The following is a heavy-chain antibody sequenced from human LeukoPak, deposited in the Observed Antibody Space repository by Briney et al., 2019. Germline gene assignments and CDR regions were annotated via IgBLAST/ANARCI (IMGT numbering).Heavy chain of an antibody. CDR2: ISTYKSHT. J-gene: IGHJ6*02. CDR1: GYTFTSYG. Sequence: ASVKVSCKASGYTFTSYGISWVRQAPGQGLEWMGWISTYKSHTNYAQKFQVRVTMITDTSTNTAYMELRSLRCDDTAVYYCAREDNDDYYYYGMDVWGQGTAVTVSS. D-gene: IGHD1-1*01. CDR3: AREDNDDYYYYGMDV. V-gene: IGHV1-18*01.